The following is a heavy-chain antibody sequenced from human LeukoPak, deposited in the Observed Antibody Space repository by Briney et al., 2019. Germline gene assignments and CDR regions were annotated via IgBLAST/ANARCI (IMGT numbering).Heavy chain of an antibody. CDR3: ARIICSGGSCYSESQPPEYNWFDP. CDR2: INPNSGGT. V-gene: IGHV1-2*02. D-gene: IGHD2-15*01. Sequence: ASVKVSCKASGYTFTGYYMHWVRQAPGQGLEWMGWINPNSGGTNYAQKFQGRVTKTRDTSISTAYMELSRLRSDDTAVYYCARIICSGGSCYSESQPPEYNWFDPWGQGTLVTVSS. J-gene: IGHJ5*02. CDR1: GYTFTGYY.